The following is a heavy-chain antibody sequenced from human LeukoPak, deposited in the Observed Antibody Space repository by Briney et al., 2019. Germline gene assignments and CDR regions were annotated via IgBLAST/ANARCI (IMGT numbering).Heavy chain of an antibody. Sequence: ASVKVSCKASGYTFTGYYMHWVRQAPGQGLEWMGWINPNSGGTNYAQKFQGWVVMTRDTSISTAYMELRSLRAEDTAVYYCARRNLVLREQNMGSWGPGTLVTASS. D-gene: IGHD1/OR15-1a*01. CDR2: INPNSGGT. CDR1: GYTFTGYY. V-gene: IGHV1-2*04. J-gene: IGHJ5*02. CDR3: ARRNLVLREQNMGS.